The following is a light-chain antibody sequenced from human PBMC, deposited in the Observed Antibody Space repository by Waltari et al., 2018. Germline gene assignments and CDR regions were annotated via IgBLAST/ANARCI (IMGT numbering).Light chain of an antibody. CDR1: IVAMQL. J-gene: IGLJ2*01. Sequence: SNELTQPPSVSASPGQTATIACSGDIVAMQLVYWYQRKSGQAPTLRIFQDTERPSGFPERVSTSSSGTTVTLTSSGVQTEDEADYHCRSADPSGPVFFGGRTKLTVL. V-gene: IGLV3-25*03. CDR3: RSADPSGPVF. CDR2: QDT.